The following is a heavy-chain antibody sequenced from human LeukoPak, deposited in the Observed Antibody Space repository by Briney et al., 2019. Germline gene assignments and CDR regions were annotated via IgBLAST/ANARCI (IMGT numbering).Heavy chain of an antibody. CDR3: ARVAHGLHDY. D-gene: IGHD2-15*01. Sequence: PSETLPLTCTVSGGSISSSSYYWGWIRQPPGKGLEWIGSIYYSGSTYYNPSLKSRVTISVDTSKNQFSLKLSSVTAADTAVYYCARVAHGLHDYWGQGTLVTVSS. V-gene: IGHV4-39*07. CDR2: IYYSGST. J-gene: IGHJ4*02. CDR1: GGSISSSSYY.